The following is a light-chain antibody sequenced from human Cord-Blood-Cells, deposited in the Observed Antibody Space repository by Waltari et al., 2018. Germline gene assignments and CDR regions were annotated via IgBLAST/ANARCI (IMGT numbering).Light chain of an antibody. CDR3: MIWPSNAWV. Sequence: QPVLTQPPSSSASPGESARLTCTLPSDINVGSYNIYWYQQTPGSPPRYLLYYYSDSDKGQGSVVPSRFSGSKDASANTGILLISGLQSEDEADYYCMIWPSNAWVFGGGTKLTVL. CDR1: SDINVGSYN. V-gene: IGLV5-37*01. CDR2: YYSDSDK. J-gene: IGLJ3*02.